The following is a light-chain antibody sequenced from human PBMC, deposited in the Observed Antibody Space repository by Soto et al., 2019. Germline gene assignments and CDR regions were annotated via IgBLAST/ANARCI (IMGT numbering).Light chain of an antibody. CDR2: GAS. J-gene: IGKJ5*01. V-gene: IGKV3-20*01. Sequence: EIVLTQSPGTLSLSPGERATLSCRASQRVNSRLAWYQHKPGQAPRLLISGASSRATAIPDRFSGSGSATDFTLTISRLEPEDFALYYCQHYGRSPITFGQGTRLEIK. CDR1: QRVNSR. CDR3: QHYGRSPIT.